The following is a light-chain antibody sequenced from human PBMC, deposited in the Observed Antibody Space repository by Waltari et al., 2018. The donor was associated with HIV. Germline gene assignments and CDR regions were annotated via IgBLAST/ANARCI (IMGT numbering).Light chain of an antibody. V-gene: IGKV3-15*01. CDR3: QQYTNWPPGDT. CDR1: QNINSD. J-gene: IGKJ2*01. CDR2: GAS. Sequence: EIVLTQSPATLSVSPGERATLSCRASQNINSDLAWYQQKVGQAPRLLSYGASTRATGIPAKFSGSGSGTEFTLTISSLQSEDFALYYCQQYTNWPPGDTFGQGTKLEIK.